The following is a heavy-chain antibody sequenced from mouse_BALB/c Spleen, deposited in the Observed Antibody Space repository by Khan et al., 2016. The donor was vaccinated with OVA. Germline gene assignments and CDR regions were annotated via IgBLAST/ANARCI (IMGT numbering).Heavy chain of an antibody. CDR2: IDTANGNP. Sequence: VQLQQSGAELMKPGASVKLSCTVSGFTIKDTYMHWVKQRPDQGLEWIGRIDTANGNPKYDPKFQGKATITADTSSNTAYLQLSSLTSEDTAVYYCAYSLRRYARDDWGQGTSVTVSS. D-gene: IGHD1-2*01. V-gene: IGHV14-3*02. CDR1: GFTIKDTY. J-gene: IGHJ4*01. CDR3: AYSLRRYARDD.